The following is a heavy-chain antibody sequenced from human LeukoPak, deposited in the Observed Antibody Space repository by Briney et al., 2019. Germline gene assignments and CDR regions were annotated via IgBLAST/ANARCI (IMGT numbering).Heavy chain of an antibody. J-gene: IGHJ4*02. CDR2: ISAYNGNT. D-gene: IGHD6-6*01. CDR3: ARDPPTIAARYPLDY. Sequence: ASVKVSCKASGYTFISYGISWVRQAPGQGLEWMGWISAYNGNTNYAQKVQDRVTMTTDTSTSTAYMELRSLRSDDTAVYYCARDPPTIAARYPLDYWGQGTLVTVSS. V-gene: IGHV1-18*01. CDR1: GYTFISYG.